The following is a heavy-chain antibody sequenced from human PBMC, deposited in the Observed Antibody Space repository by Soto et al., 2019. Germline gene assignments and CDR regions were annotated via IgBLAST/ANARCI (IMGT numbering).Heavy chain of an antibody. CDR1: GGSISSSGYY. V-gene: IGHV4-39*01. Sequence: PSETLSLTCTVSGGSISSSGYYWGWIRQPPGKGLEWVGSIYYSGSTYYNPSLKSRVTISVDTSKNQFSLKLSPVTAADTAVYYCASIQTTVTTDFDYWGQGTLVTVSS. J-gene: IGHJ4*02. D-gene: IGHD4-17*01. CDR3: ASIQTTVTTDFDY. CDR2: IYYSGST.